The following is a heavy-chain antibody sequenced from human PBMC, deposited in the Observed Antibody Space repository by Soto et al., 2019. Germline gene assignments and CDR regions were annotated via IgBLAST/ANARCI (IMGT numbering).Heavy chain of an antibody. CDR1: GGTFSSYA. CDR2: IIPIFGTA. J-gene: IGHJ6*03. V-gene: IGHV1-69*13. D-gene: IGHD2-2*01. Sequence: SVKVSCKASGGTFSSYAISWVRQAPGQGLEWMGGIIPIFGTANYAQKFQGRVTITADESTSTAYMELRSLRSDDTAVYYCARTIVVVPAAIPYYMDVWGKGTTVTVSS. CDR3: ARTIVVVPAAIPYYMDV.